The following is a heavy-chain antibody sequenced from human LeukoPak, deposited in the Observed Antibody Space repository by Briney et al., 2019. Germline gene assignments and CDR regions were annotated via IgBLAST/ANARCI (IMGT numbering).Heavy chain of an antibody. CDR1: GGSFSGYY. J-gene: IGHJ4*02. CDR2: INHSGST. D-gene: IGHD3-10*01. Sequence: SETLSLTCAVYGGSFSGYYWSWLRQPPGKGLEWIGEINHSGSTNYNPSLKSRVTISVDTSKNQFSLKLSSVTAADTAVYYGAEGYNYGSGSYYDYWGQGTLVTVSS. CDR3: AEGYNYGSGSYYDY. V-gene: IGHV4-34*01.